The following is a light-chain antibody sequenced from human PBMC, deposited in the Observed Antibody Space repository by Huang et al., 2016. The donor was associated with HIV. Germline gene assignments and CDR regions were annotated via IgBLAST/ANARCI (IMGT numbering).Light chain of an antibody. Sequence: DIQMTQSPSSLSASVGDRVNITCRASQTINNYLNWYHQKPGKAPKLLIYAASSLQSGVPSRFSGSGSGTEFTLTISSLQLEDFATYYCQQTYSAVTFGQGTKVEIK. CDR1: QTINNY. CDR3: QQTYSAVT. CDR2: AAS. J-gene: IGKJ1*01. V-gene: IGKV1-39*01.